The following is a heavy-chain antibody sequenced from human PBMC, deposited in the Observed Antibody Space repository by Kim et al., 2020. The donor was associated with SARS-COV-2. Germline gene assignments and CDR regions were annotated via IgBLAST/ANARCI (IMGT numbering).Heavy chain of an antibody. CDR2: ISYDGSNK. J-gene: IGHJ6*02. CDR1: GFTFSSYG. D-gene: IGHD6-19*01. Sequence: GGSLRLSCAASGFTFSSYGMHWVRQAPGKGLEWVAVISYDGSNKYYADSVKGRFTISRDNSKNTLYLQMNSLRPEDTAVYYCAKEEGSGYSSGGTYYSYGMDVSVRRATVTV. CDR3: AKEEGSGYSSGGTYYSYGMDV. V-gene: IGHV3-30*18.